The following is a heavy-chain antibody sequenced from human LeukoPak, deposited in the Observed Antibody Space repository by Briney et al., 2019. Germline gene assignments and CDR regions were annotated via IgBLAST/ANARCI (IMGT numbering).Heavy chain of an antibody. CDR1: GYTFTDYG. V-gene: IGHV1-18*01. CDR2: ISTYNGNT. D-gene: IGHD6-19*01. Sequence: ASVKVSCKASGYTFTDYGVHWVRQAPGQGLEWMGWISTYNGNTHYVQNLQDRVAMTTDASTSTAFMELRSLRSDDTAVYYCARVLGRQIAVAGDDYWGQGTLVNVSS. J-gene: IGHJ4*02. CDR3: ARVLGRQIAVAGDDY.